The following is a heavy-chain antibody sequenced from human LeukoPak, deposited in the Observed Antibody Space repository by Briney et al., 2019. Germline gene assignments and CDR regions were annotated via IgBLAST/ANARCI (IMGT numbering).Heavy chain of an antibody. J-gene: IGHJ4*02. V-gene: IGHV1-69*10. CDR3: ARVGVAAAGYFDY. Sequence: GASVKVSCKASGGTFSSYAISWVRQAPGQGLEWMGWIIPILGIANYAQKFQGRVTMTRDTSTSTVYMELSSLRSEDTAVYYCARVGVAAAGYFDYWGQGTLVTVSS. D-gene: IGHD6-13*01. CDR2: IIPILGIA. CDR1: GGTFSSYA.